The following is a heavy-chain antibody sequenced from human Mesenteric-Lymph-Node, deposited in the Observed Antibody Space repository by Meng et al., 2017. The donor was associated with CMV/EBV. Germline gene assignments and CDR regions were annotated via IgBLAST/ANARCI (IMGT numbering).Heavy chain of an antibody. CDR3: ARGSSYDILTGYFDY. Sequence: QVQLHQWGTGLLKPSEALSVTCAVYGGSFSCYYWNWIRQSPEKGLEWIGEINHSGSTTYNPSFTSRIIISVDTSTNQISLNMSSVTAADTAAYYCARGSSYDILTGYFDYWGQGALVTVSS. V-gene: IGHV4-34*01. CDR2: INHSGST. CDR1: GGSFSCYY. D-gene: IGHD3-9*01. J-gene: IGHJ4*02.